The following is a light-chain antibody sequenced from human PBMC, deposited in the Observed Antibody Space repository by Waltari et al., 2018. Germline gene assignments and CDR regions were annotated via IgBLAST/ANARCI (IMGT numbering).Light chain of an antibody. CDR1: SSDLGGYNY. CDR2: DVS. V-gene: IGLV2-14*03. CDR3: SSYSSSSTLV. J-gene: IGLJ2*01. Sequence: QSALTQPASVSGSPGQSITISCTGTSSDLGGYNYISWYQQHPDKAPKLMIYDVSNRPSGVSNRFSGSKSGNTASLTISGLQAEDEADYYCSSYSSSSTLVFGGGTKLTVL.